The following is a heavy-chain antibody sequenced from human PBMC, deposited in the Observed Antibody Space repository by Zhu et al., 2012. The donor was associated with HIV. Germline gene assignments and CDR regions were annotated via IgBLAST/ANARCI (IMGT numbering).Heavy chain of an antibody. D-gene: IGHD5-18*01. Sequence: QVQLQESGPRLVKFSQTLSLTCGVSRYSISRGYYWAWIRQPPGKGLEWIATIFHSGSPHYNPSLKNRVSVSVDTSKNQYSLKLTSVTAADTAVYYCASSSSGYGYFDYWGRXPWSPSPQ. CDR3: ASSSSGYGYFDY. V-gene: IGHV4-38-2*01. CDR1: RYSISRGYY. CDR2: IFHSGSP. J-gene: IGHJ4*02.